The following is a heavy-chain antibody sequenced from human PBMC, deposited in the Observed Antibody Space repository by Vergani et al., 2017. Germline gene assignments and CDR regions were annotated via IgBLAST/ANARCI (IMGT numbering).Heavy chain of an antibody. CDR1: GYTFTSYG. V-gene: IGHV1-18*01. Sequence: QVQLVQSGAEVKKPGASVKVSCKASGYTFTSYGISWVRQAPGQGLEWMGWISAYNGNTNYAQKLQGRVTMTTDTSTRTAYMALRSLRSDDTAVYSCARAGGGTPVAGDFDYWGQGTLVTVSS. J-gene: IGHJ4*02. CDR3: ARAGGGTPVAGDFDY. D-gene: IGHD6-19*01. CDR2: ISAYNGNT.